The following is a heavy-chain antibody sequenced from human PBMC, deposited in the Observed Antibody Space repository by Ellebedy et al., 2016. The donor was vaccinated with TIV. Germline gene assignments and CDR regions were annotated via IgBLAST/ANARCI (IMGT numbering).Heavy chain of an antibody. D-gene: IGHD4-17*01. V-gene: IGHV3-7*04. CDR1: GFTFSSYW. J-gene: IGHJ2*01. CDR3: ASDYGDYPFERYFDL. CDR2: IKQDGSEK. Sequence: GESLKISXAASGFTFSSYWMSWVRQAPGKGLEWVANIKQDGSEKYYVDSVKGRFTISRDNAKNSLYLQMNSLRAEDTAVYYCASDYGDYPFERYFDLWGRGTLVTVSS.